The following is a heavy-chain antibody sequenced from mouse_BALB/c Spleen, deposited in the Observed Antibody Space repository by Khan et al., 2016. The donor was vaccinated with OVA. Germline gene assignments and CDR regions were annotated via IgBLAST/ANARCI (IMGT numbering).Heavy chain of an antibody. CDR3: ARSYYYGTCTWFAY. CDR2: IDPSDSHT. CDR1: GYTFSSYW. D-gene: IGHD1-1*01. V-gene: IGHV1-69*02. Sequence: QVQLQQPGAELVKPGASVKLSCKGSGYTFSSYWMHWVKQRPGQGLEWIGEIDPSDSHTNYNQKFKGKDTWNVAKSSSTAYMHLSSLTSEDSAVYSFARSYYYGTCTWFAYCGQGTLVTVSA. J-gene: IGHJ3*01.